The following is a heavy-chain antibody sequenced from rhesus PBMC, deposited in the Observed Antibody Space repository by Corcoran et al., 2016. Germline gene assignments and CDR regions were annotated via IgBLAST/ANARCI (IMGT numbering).Heavy chain of an antibody. J-gene: IGHJ4*01. D-gene: IGHD1-1-1*01. V-gene: IGHV4-76*01. CDR1: GYSISSGYD. CDR3: ARDRYSWNREYYFDY. CDR2: IYGSSGST. Sequence: QVQLQESGPGVVKPSETLSLTCAVSGYSISSGYDWSWIRQPPGKGLEWIGYIYGSSGSTNYNPSLKNRVTISKDTSKNHFSLKVSSVTAADTAVYYCARDRYSWNREYYFDYWGQGVLVTVSS.